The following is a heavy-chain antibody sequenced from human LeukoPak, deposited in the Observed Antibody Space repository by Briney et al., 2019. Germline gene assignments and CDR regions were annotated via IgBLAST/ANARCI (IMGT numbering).Heavy chain of an antibody. J-gene: IGHJ5*01. CDR3: ARSSGSYRPFDS. D-gene: IGHD3-22*01. V-gene: IGHV3-48*03. CDR2: ISHTGDI. CDR1: GFIFSDFE. Sequence: GGSLRLSCAASGFIFSDFEMNWVRQAPGKGLEWVSHISHTGDIKYADSVKGRFTISRDNSKNSQYLQMTSLRAEDTAVYYCARSSGSYRPFDSWGQGILVTVSS.